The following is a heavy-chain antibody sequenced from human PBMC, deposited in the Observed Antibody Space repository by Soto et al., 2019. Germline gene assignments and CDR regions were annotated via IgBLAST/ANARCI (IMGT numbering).Heavy chain of an antibody. CDR2: INHSGST. J-gene: IGHJ3*02. V-gene: IGHV4-34*01. CDR3: ARGEDSSGGGSYYSRAFDI. D-gene: IGHD1-26*01. CDR1: GGSFSGYY. Sequence: SETLSLTCAVYGGSFSGYYWSWIRQPPGKGLEWIGEINHSGSTNSNPSLESRVTISVDTSKNQFSLKLSSVTAADTAVYYCARGEDSSGGGSYYSRAFDIWGQGTMVTVSS.